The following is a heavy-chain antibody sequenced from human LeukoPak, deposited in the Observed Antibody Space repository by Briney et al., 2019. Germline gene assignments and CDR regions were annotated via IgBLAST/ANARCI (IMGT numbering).Heavy chain of an antibody. Sequence: PGGSLRLSCAASGFTFSTYWMHWVRQAPGKGLVWVSRINSDGSRTTYADSVKGRFTISRDNAKNSLYLQMNSLRAEDTALYYCARVDASMGGSYYWGQGTLVTVSS. J-gene: IGHJ4*02. CDR2: INSDGSRT. D-gene: IGHD1-26*01. CDR1: GFTFSTYW. CDR3: ARVDASMGGSYY. V-gene: IGHV3-74*01.